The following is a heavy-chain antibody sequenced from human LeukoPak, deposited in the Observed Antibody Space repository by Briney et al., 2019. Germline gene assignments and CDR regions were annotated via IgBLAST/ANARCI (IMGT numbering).Heavy chain of an antibody. CDR1: GGSFSGYY. Sequence: SETLSLTCAVYGGSFSGYYWSWIRQPPGKGLEWIGEINHSGSTNYNPSLKSRVTISVDASKNQFSLKLSSVTAADTAVYYCARGRRFLDYWGQGTLVTVSS. D-gene: IGHD3-10*01. V-gene: IGHV4-34*01. CDR2: INHSGST. CDR3: ARGRRFLDY. J-gene: IGHJ4*02.